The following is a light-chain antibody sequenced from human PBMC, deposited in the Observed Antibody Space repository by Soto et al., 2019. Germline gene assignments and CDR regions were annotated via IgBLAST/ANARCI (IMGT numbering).Light chain of an antibody. J-gene: IGKJ5*01. CDR2: ASS. CDR1: QGISSY. V-gene: IGKV1-9*01. CDR3: QEVNTFPAT. Sequence: DIQLTQSPSFLSASIGDRVTITCRASQGISSYLAWYQQTPGRAPKLLIYASSTLQSGVPSRFSGSGSGTEFTLTISSLQPDDFATYYCQEVNTFPATFGQGTRLDI.